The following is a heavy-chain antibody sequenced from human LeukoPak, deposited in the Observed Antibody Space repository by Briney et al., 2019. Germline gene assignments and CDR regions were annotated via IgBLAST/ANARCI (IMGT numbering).Heavy chain of an antibody. Sequence: GGSLRLSWAASGFTFSSYGMHWVRQAPGKGLEWVAVIWYDGSNKYYADSVKGRFTISRDNSENTLYLQMTSLRAEDTPVYYCARDSHYYGSGSPPRFDYWGQGALVTVSS. V-gene: IGHV3-33*01. D-gene: IGHD3-10*01. CDR1: GFTFSSYG. CDR3: ARDSHYYGSGSPPRFDY. CDR2: IWYDGSNK. J-gene: IGHJ4*02.